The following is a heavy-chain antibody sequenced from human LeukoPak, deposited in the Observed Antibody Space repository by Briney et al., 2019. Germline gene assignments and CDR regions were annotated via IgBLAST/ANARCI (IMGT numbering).Heavy chain of an antibody. V-gene: IGHV1-69*05. J-gene: IGHJ6*03. Sequence: GSSVKVSCKASGGTFSSYAISWVRQAPGQGLEWMGGIFPIFGTANYAQKFQGRVTITTDESTSTAYMELSSLRSEDTAVYYCARENYYYYYMDVWGKGTTVTASS. CDR2: IFPIFGTA. CDR3: ARENYYYYYMDV. CDR1: GGTFSSYA.